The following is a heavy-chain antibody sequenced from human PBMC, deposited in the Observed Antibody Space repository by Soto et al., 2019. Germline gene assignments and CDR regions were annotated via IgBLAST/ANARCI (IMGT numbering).Heavy chain of an antibody. D-gene: IGHD2-15*01. CDR1: GGSITTGGYY. CDR2: RYYSEST. Sequence: PSETLSLTCTVSGGSITTGGYYWSWIRQLPWKGLEWIGHRYYSESTYYNPSLKSRVSISLDTSKNQFSLKLSFVTAADTAMYYCARTKCSGGSCYSWSLDYWGQGXPVTV. V-gene: IGHV4-31*03. CDR3: ARTKCSGGSCYSWSLDY. J-gene: IGHJ4*02.